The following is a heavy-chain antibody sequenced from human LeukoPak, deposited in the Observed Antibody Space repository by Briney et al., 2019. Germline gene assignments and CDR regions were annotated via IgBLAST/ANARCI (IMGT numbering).Heavy chain of an antibody. V-gene: IGHV3-23*01. D-gene: IGHD3-9*01. J-gene: IGHJ5*02. Sequence: GGSLRLSCAASGFTFSSYAMSWVRQAPGKGLEWVSAISGRGGSTYYADSVKGRFTISRDNSKNTLYLQMNSLRAGDTAVYYCAKDGAHYDILTGYSDWFDPWGQGTLVTVSS. CDR3: AKDGAHYDILTGYSDWFDP. CDR2: ISGRGGST. CDR1: GFTFSSYA.